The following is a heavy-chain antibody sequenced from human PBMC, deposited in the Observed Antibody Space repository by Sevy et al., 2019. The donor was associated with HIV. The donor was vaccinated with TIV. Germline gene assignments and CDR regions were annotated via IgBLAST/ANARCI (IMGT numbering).Heavy chain of an antibody. Sequence: ASVKVSCKASGGTFSSYAISWVRQAPGQGLEWMGGIIPIFGTANDAQKFQGRVTITADESTSTAYMELSSLRSEDTAVYYCARVEYCSGGSCYERYFDYWGQGTLVTVSS. CDR3: ARVEYCSGGSCYERYFDY. V-gene: IGHV1-69*13. J-gene: IGHJ4*02. CDR1: GGTFSSYA. CDR2: IIPIFGTA. D-gene: IGHD2-15*01.